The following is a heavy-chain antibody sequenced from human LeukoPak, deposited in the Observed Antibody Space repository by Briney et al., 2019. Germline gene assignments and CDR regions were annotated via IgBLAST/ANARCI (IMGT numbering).Heavy chain of an antibody. Sequence: SVKVSCKASGGTFSSYAISWVRQAPGQGLEWMGRIIPILGIANYAQKFQGRVMITADKSTSTAYMELSSLRSEDTAVYYCARPLYYYDSSGSHAFDIWGQGTMVTVSS. V-gene: IGHV1-69*04. CDR1: GGTFSSYA. J-gene: IGHJ3*02. D-gene: IGHD3-22*01. CDR3: ARPLYYYDSSGSHAFDI. CDR2: IIPILGIA.